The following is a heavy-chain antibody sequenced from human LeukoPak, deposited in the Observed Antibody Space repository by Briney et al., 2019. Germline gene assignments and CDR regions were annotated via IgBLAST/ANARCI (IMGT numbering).Heavy chain of an antibody. CDR1: GYTFTSYY. D-gene: IGHD1-26*01. Sequence: ASVKVSCKASGYTFTSYYMHWVRQAPGQGLEWMGIINPSGGSTSYAQKFQGRVTMTRDTSTSTVYMELSSLRSEDTAVYYCATHTTTGLWFDPWGQGTLVTVSS. V-gene: IGHV1-46*01. CDR2: INPSGGST. CDR3: ATHTTTGLWFDP. J-gene: IGHJ5*02.